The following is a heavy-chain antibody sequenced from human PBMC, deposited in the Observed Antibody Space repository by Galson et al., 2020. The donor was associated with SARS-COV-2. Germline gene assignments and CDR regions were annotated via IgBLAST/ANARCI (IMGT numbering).Heavy chain of an antibody. D-gene: IGHD2-15*01. CDR1: GFTFSNYS. J-gene: IGHJ4*02. CDR2: ISSTSNTI. Sequence: GGSLRLSCAVSGFTFSNYSMNWVRQAPGKGLEWDSYISSTSNTIYYADSVEGRFTISRDKAKNSLYLQMNSLRAEDTAVYYCASYCSRCSCYKGANDYWGQGTLFAVS. CDR3: ASYCSRCSCYKGANDY. V-gene: IGHV3-48*01.